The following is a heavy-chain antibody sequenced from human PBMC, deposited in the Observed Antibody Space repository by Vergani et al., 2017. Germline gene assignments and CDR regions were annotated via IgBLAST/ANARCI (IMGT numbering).Heavy chain of an antibody. J-gene: IGHJ3*02. CDR2: MNPNSGNT. D-gene: IGHD6-13*01. V-gene: IGHV1-8*01. CDR1: GYTFTSYD. Sequence: QVQLVQSGAEVKKPGASVKVSCKASGYTFTSYDINWVRQATGQGLEWMGWMNPNSGNTGYAQKFQGRVTMTRNTSISTAYMELSSLRSEDTAVYYCATLFIAAAGYRGAFDIWGQGTMVTVSS. CDR3: ATLFIAAAGYRGAFDI.